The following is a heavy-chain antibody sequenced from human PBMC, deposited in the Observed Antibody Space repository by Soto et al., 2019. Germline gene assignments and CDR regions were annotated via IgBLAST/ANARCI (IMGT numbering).Heavy chain of an antibody. CDR3: ARGVLYYYDSSGYPHWLDP. CDR1: GFTFGSYE. V-gene: IGHV3-48*03. D-gene: IGHD3-22*01. Sequence: GGSLRLSCAASGFTFGSYEMNWVRQAPGKGLEWVAYISSSGSIIYYADSVKGRFTISRDNAKKSLYLQMNSLRAEDTAVYYCARGVLYYYDSSGYPHWLDPWGQGTLVTVSS. J-gene: IGHJ5*02. CDR2: ISSSGSII.